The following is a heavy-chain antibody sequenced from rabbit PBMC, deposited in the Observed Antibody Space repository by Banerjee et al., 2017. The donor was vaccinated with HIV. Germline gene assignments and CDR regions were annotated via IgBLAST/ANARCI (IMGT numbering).Heavy chain of an antibody. CDR1: GFSFSNSYY. Sequence: QEQLVEYGGDLVQPGASLTLTCKASGFSFSNSYYMCWVRQAPGKGLEWIACIYAGSSGSTYYASWAKGRFTISKTSSTTVTLQMTSLTAADTATYFCARSAGSSSDSYYFNLWGPGTLVTVS. J-gene: IGHJ4*01. D-gene: IGHD8-1*01. CDR3: ARSAGSSSDSYYFNL. CDR2: IYAGSSGST. V-gene: IGHV1S45*01.